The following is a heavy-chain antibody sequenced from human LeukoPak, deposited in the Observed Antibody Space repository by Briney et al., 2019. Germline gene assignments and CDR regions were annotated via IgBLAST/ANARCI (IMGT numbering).Heavy chain of an antibody. J-gene: IGHJ4*02. D-gene: IGHD6-19*01. CDR2: INPKSGGT. V-gene: IGHV1-2*02. Sequence: GASVKVSCKASGYTFTDYYIHWVRQAPGQDFEWMGWINPKSGGTEYAQKFQGRVTMTRDPSLSTAYTELSRLRSDDTAVFYCARASTVAGNHRPFDYWGQGTLVTVSS. CDR3: ARASTVAGNHRPFDY. CDR1: GYTFTDYY.